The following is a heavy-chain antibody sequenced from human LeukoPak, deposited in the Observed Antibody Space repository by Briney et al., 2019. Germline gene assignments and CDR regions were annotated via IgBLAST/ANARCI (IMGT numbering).Heavy chain of an antibody. CDR3: ARDLWGSSNSRYLDS. V-gene: IGHV3-33*01. CDR1: GSTFSRYG. D-gene: IGHD3-16*01. J-gene: IGHJ4*02. Sequence: GRSLRLSCAASGSTFSRYGMHWVRQAPGKGLEWVSLIPYDGSNEYYADSVKGRFTTSRDNSKNTHYLQMNSLRAEDTAVYYCARDLWGSSNSRYLDSWGQGTLVTVSS. CDR2: IPYDGSNE.